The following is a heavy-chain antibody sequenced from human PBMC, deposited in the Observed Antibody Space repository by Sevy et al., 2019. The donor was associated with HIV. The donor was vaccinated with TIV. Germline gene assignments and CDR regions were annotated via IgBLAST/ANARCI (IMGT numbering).Heavy chain of an antibody. Sequence: GGSLRLSCAASGFTFSSYKMNWVRQAPGKGLEWVSYISSSGSTIYYADSVKGRFTISRDNAKNSLYLQMNSLRAEDTAVYYCAREEVVAATRSAFDIWGQGTMVTVSS. CDR1: GFTFSSYK. J-gene: IGHJ3*02. CDR2: ISSSGSTI. D-gene: IGHD2-15*01. CDR3: AREEVVAATRSAFDI. V-gene: IGHV3-48*03.